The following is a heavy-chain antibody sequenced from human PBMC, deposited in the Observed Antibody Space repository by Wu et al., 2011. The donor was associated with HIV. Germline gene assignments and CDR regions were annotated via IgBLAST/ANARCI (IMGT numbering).Heavy chain of an antibody. D-gene: IGHD3-10*01. CDR1: GYTFTSYY. J-gene: IGHJ6*02. V-gene: IGHV1-2*02. CDR2: INPSGGRT. Sequence: QVQLVQSGAEVMKPGASVKVSCKASGYTFTSYYMHWVRQAPGQGLEWMGIINPSGGRTTYAQKFQGRVTMTRDTSISTAYMELSRLRSDDTAVYYCARVRAITMVRGVISHYGMDVWGQGTTVTVSS. CDR3: ARVRAITMVRGVISHYGMDV.